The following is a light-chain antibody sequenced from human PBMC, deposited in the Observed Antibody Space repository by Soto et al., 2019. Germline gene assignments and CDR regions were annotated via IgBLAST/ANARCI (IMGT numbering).Light chain of an antibody. J-gene: IGLJ1*01. Sequence: QSVLTQPPSVSGALGQRVTISCTGITSNIGAGYDVHWYHQLPGTAPKLLIHGNSNRPSGVPDRFSGSKSGTSASLAITGLQAEDEADYFCQSYDSSLSGYVFGTGTKVTVL. V-gene: IGLV1-40*01. CDR3: QSYDSSLSGYV. CDR1: TSNIGAGYD. CDR2: GNS.